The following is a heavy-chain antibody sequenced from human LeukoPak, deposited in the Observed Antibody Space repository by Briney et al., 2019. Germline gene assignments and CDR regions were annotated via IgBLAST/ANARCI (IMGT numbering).Heavy chain of an antibody. J-gene: IGHJ4*02. CDR2: ITWNGGST. V-gene: IGHV3-20*04. CDR1: GFTFADYG. Sequence: GSLRLSCAASGFTFADYGMSWVRQAPGKGLEWCSGITWNGGSTGYADSVKGRFTISRDNAKNSLYLQMNSLRAEDTALYYCARDLGEYSSSWFDYWGQGTLVTVSS. D-gene: IGHD6-13*01. CDR3: ARDLGEYSSSWFDY.